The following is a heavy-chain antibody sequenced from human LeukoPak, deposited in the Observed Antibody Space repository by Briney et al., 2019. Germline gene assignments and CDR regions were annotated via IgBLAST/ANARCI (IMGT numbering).Heavy chain of an antibody. D-gene: IGHD6-6*01. CDR1: GFTFSSYG. CDR2: ISSSSSAI. CDR3: ARGGAARPDY. V-gene: IGHV3-48*01. J-gene: IGHJ4*02. Sequence: GGFLRLSCAASGFTFSSYGINWVRQTPGKGLEWVSYISSSSSAINYADSVRGRFTISRDNAKNSLYLQMNSLRPEDTAVYYCARGGAARPDYWGQGTLVTVSS.